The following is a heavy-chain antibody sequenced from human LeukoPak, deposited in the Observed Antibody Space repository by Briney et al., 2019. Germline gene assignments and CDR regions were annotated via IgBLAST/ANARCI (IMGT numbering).Heavy chain of an antibody. Sequence: SETLSLTCTVSGGSISSYYWSWIRQPAGKGLEWIGRIYSSGSTNYNPSLKSRVTMSVDTSKNQFSLKLSSVTAADTAVYYCARDGDACSGGNCYSDWGQGTLVTVSS. D-gene: IGHD2-15*01. J-gene: IGHJ4*02. CDR3: ARDGDACSGGNCYSD. V-gene: IGHV4-4*07. CDR1: GGSISSYY. CDR2: IYSSGST.